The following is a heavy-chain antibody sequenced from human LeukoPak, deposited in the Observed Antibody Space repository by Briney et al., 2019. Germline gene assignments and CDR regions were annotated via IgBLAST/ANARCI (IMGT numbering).Heavy chain of an antibody. J-gene: IGHJ4*02. CDR1: GGSISSGGYY. CDR2: IYYSGST. D-gene: IGHD6-13*01. CDR3: ARGLYSLAAADY. Sequence: SQTLSLTCTVSGGSISSGGYYWSWIRQRPGKGLEWIGYIYYSGSTYYNPSLKSRVTISVDTSKNQFSLKLSSVTAADTAVYYCARGLYSLAAADYWGQGTLVTVSS. V-gene: IGHV4-31*03.